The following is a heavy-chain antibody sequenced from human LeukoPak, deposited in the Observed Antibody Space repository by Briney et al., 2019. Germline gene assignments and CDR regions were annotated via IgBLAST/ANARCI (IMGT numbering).Heavy chain of an antibody. CDR2: ISGSGGST. Sequence: GGSLRLSCAASGFTFSSYAMRWVRQAPGKGLEWVSAISGSGGSTYYADSVKGRFTISRDNSKNTLYLQMNSLRAEDTAVYYCAKDEQPRLLWFGETTRRFDPWGQGTLVTVSS. V-gene: IGHV3-23*01. CDR1: GFTFSSYA. D-gene: IGHD3-10*01. CDR3: AKDEQPRLLWFGETTRRFDP. J-gene: IGHJ5*02.